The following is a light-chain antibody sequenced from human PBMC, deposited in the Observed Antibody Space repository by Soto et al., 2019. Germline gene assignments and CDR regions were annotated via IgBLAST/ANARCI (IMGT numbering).Light chain of an antibody. CDR1: QTITNY. J-gene: IGKJ5*01. V-gene: IGKV1-39*01. CDR3: QQLNSYRIT. CDR2: ATD. Sequence: IQMTQCPSCLSASVGDRVTITCRASQTITNYLNWYQQQSGKAPKLLIYATDTLQSGVPSRFSGIGSGTDFTLTISSLQPEDFATYYCQQLNSYRITFGQGTRLGIK.